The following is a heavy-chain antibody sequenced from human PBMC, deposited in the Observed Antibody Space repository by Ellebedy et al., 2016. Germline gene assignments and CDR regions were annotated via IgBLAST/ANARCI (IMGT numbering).Heavy chain of an antibody. Sequence: SETLSLXXTVSGGSMTNDCWSWIRQPPGKGLEWVGYVCHSGSPNNNPSLKSRLTMSLDTSKNQFSLKLSSVTAADTAVYYCARDYYGSLDYWGQGILVTVSS. J-gene: IGHJ4*02. V-gene: IGHV4-59*01. D-gene: IGHD3-10*01. CDR1: GGSMTNDC. CDR3: ARDYYGSLDY. CDR2: VCHSGSP.